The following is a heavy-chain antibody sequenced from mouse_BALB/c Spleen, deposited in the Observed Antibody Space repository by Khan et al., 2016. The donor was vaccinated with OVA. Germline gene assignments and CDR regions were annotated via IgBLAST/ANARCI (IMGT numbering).Heavy chain of an antibody. CDR2: INPHIGET. CDR3: ASNNGGDFDY. V-gene: IGHV1-20*02. D-gene: IGHD1-1*01. J-gene: IGHJ2*01. Sequence: VQLKESGPELVKPGTSVKISCKASGYSFTGYFMNWVMQSHGKSLEWIGRINPHIGETFYNQKFKGKATLTVDESSSTAHMELRSLASEDSAVYYCASNNGGDFDYWGQGTTLTVSS. CDR1: GYSFTGYF.